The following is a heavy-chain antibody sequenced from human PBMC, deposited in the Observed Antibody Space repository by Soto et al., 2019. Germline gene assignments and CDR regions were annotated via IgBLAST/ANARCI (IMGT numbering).Heavy chain of an antibody. CDR1: GGSISSSSYY. CDR2: IYYSGST. CDR3: ARGQIAVAGAGYFDY. V-gene: IGHV4-39*01. J-gene: IGHJ4*02. D-gene: IGHD6-19*01. Sequence: SETLSLTCTVSGGSISSSSYYWGWIRQPPGKGLEWIGSIYYSGSTYYNPSLKSRVTISVDTSKNQFSLKLSSVTAADTAVYYCARGQIAVAGAGYFDYWGQGTLVTVSS.